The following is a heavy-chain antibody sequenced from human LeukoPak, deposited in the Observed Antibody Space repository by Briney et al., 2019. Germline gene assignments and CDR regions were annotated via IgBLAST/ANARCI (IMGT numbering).Heavy chain of an antibody. CDR1: GFTSSDYA. CDR2: ISGSGGST. V-gene: IGHV3-23*01. J-gene: IGHJ4*02. D-gene: IGHD1-26*01. Sequence: GGSLRLSCAASGFTSSDYAMTWVRQAPGKGLEWVSAISGSGGSTYYADSVKGRFTMSRDNSKNTLYLQMNRLKFVDTAVYYCAKDGGPSSSGSQFFNYWGQGALVTVSS. CDR3: AKDGGPSSSGSQFFNY.